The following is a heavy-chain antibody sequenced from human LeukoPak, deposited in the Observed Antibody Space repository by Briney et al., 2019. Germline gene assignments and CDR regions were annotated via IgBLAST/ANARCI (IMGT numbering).Heavy chain of an antibody. V-gene: IGHV3-23*01. CDR1: GFTFSSYA. J-gene: IGHJ4*02. CDR3: AKPGDGCSGGSCYYFDY. CDR2: ISGSGGNT. D-gene: IGHD2-15*01. Sequence: PGGSLRLSCAASGFTFSSYAMSWARQAPGKGLEWISGISGSGGNTYYADSVKGRFTISRDISKNTLYLQMNSLRGEDTAAYYCAKPGDGCSGGSCYYFDYWGQGTLVTVSS.